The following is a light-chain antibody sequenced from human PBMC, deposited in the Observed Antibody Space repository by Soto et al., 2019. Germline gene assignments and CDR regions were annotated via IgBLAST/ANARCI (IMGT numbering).Light chain of an antibody. CDR2: SAS. CDR3: LQALQTIT. V-gene: IGKV2-28*01. J-gene: IGKJ5*01. Sequence: DIVLTQSPLSLPVTPGERASISCRASQGLLHSNGYNYLDWHLQKPGQSPQLLIYSASNRASGPPDSFSGSGSGTDFTLNISRVEAEDAGVYYRLQALQTITFGKGTRLEIK. CDR1: QGLLHSNGYNY.